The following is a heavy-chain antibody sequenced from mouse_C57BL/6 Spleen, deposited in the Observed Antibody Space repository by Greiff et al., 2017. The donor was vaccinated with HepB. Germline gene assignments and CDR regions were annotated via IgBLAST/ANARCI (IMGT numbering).Heavy chain of an antibody. CDR3: AIGGGNYVKGHYYAMDY. J-gene: IGHJ4*01. CDR1: GYTFTSYW. Sequence: VQLQQPGAELVKPGASVKVSCKASGYTFTSYWMHWVKQRPGQGLEWIGRIHPSDSDTNYNQKFKGKATLTVDKSSSTAYMQLSSLTSEDSAVYYGAIGGGNYVKGHYYAMDYWGQGTSVTVSS. D-gene: IGHD2-1*01. CDR2: IHPSDSDT. V-gene: IGHV1-74*01.